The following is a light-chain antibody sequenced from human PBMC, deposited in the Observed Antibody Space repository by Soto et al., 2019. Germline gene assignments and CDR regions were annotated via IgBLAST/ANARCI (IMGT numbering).Light chain of an antibody. CDR2: EAS. CDR3: QQYNNYATWT. Sequence: DIQLTQSPSLLSASVGDRVTITCRASHDISTYLSWYHQKPGKAPKLMIYEASTLQSGVPSRFSGSGSGTEFTLTISSLQPDDFATYYVQQYNNYATWTFGQGTKVDI. CDR1: HDISTY. J-gene: IGKJ1*01. V-gene: IGKV1-9*01.